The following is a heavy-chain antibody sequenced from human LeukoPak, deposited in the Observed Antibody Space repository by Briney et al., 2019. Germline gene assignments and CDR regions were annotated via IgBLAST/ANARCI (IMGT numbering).Heavy chain of an antibody. CDR3: ARDNDSRDPPHFDY. Sequence: ASVKVSCKTSGYSFSSRDISWARQAPGQGLEWMGWISVYNANTNYAQRFQGRVTMTTDPSTSTAYMELRSLRSEDTAVYYCARDNDSRDPPHFDYWGQGTLVTVSS. D-gene: IGHD3-16*01. V-gene: IGHV1-18*01. CDR2: ISVYNANT. J-gene: IGHJ4*02. CDR1: GYSFSSRD.